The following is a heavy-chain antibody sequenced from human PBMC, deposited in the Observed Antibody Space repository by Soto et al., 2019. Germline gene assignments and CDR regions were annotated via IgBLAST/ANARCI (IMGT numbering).Heavy chain of an antibody. CDR2: IYYSGST. D-gene: IGHD2-15*01. Sequence: QVQLQESGPGLVKPSETLSLTCTVSGGSISSYYWSWIRQPPGKGLEWIGYIYYSGSTNYNPSLKSRVTISVDTSKNQFSLKLSSVTAADTAVYYCARRKINQWWGAYAFDIWGQGTMVTVSS. V-gene: IGHV4-59*01. CDR3: ARRKINQWWGAYAFDI. CDR1: GGSISSYY. J-gene: IGHJ3*02.